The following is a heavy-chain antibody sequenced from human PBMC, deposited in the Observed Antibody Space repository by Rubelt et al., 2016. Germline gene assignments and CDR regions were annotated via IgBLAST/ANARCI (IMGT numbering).Heavy chain of an antibody. J-gene: IGHJ4*02. CDR3: ARRNSGTYSRFDY. CDR1: GYTFTNHW. V-gene: IGHV5-10-1*01. Sequence: EVQLVQSGAEVKKPGESLRISCKGSGYTFTNHWISWVRQMPGKGLEWMGRIDPSDSYTNYNPSFRGHVPISVDKSISTAYLQWSSLQASDTAMYYCARRNSGTYSRFDYWGQGTMVTVSP. D-gene: IGHD1-26*01. CDR2: IDPSDSYT.